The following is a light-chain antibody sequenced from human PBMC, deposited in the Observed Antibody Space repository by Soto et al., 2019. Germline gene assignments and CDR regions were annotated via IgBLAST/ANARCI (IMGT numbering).Light chain of an antibody. CDR1: SSDVGGYNF. V-gene: IGLV2-14*01. Sequence: QSALTQPASVSGSPGQSITISCTGTSSDVGGYNFVSWYQHHPGKAPKLMIYEVSNRPSGVSIRFSGAKSGNTASLTISGLQGEDEADYYCSSYTTSSTGVFGGGTQLTVL. J-gene: IGLJ3*02. CDR2: EVS. CDR3: SSYTTSSTGV.